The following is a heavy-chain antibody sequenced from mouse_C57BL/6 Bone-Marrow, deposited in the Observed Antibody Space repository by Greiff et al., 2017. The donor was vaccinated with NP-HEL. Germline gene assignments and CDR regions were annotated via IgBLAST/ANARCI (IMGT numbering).Heavy chain of an antibody. CDR1: GFTFTSYG. CDR3: ARGISAIVATDFFFGY. D-gene: IGHD1-1*01. V-gene: IGHV1-81*01. CDR2: IYPRSGNT. Sequence: VQLLQSGAELARPGASVKLSCTASGFTFTSYGISWVKQRTGQGLEWIGEIYPRSGNTYYNEKFKGKATLTADKSSSTAYMELPSLTSDDSAVYFCARGISAIVATDFFFGYWGKGATLSV. J-gene: IGHJ2*01.